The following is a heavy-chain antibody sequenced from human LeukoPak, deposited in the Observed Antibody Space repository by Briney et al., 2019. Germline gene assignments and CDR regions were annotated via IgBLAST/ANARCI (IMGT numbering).Heavy chain of an antibody. V-gene: IGHV1-18*01. CDR2: ISAYNGNT. Sequence: GASVKVSCKASGYTFTSYGISWVRQAPGQGLEWMGWISAYNGNTNYAQKLQGRVTMTTDTSTSTAYMELRSLRSDDTAVYYCARDHSSGWYPAVEYLQHWGQGTLVTVSS. CDR3: ARDHSSGWYPAVEYLQH. D-gene: IGHD6-19*01. J-gene: IGHJ1*01. CDR1: GYTFTSYG.